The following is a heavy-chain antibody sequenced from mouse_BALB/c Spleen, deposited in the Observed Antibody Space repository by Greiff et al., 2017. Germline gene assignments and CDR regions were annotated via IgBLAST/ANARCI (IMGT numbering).Heavy chain of an antibody. CDR2: IYPGDGDT. Sequence: VQLQQSGPELVKPGASVKISCKASGYAFSSSWMNWVKQRPGQGLEWIGRIYPGDGDTNYNGKFKGKATLTADKSSSTAYMQLSSLTSVDSAVYFCARNHYGNYFDYWGQGTTLTVSS. D-gene: IGHD2-1*01. J-gene: IGHJ2*01. V-gene: IGHV1-82*01. CDR1: GYAFSSSW. CDR3: ARNHYGNYFDY.